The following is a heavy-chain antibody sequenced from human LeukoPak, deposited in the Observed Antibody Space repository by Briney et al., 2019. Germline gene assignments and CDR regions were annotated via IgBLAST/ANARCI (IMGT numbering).Heavy chain of an antibody. CDR1: RFTFHDYV. CDR3: ANGGVVAEPYYFDY. V-gene: IGHV3-43*02. J-gene: IGHJ4*02. Sequence: PGGSLRLSRAASRFTFHDYVMHSVRQAPGKGLEWVSLISGDGGSTYYADSVKGRFTISRDNSRNSLYLQMNSLRTEDTALYYCANGGVVAEPYYFDYWGQGTLVTVSS. D-gene: IGHD2-15*01. CDR2: ISGDGGST.